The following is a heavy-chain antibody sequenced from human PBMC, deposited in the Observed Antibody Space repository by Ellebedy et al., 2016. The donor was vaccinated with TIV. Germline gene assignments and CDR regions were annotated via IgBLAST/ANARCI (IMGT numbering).Heavy chain of an antibody. J-gene: IGHJ4*02. D-gene: IGHD1-26*01. CDR2: IYYSGST. CDR1: GGSISSYY. CDR3: ARDLTGIVGANSGFDY. V-gene: IGHV4-59*01. Sequence: SETLSLXCTVSGGSISSYYWSWIRPPPGKGLEWIGYIYYSGSTNYNPSLKSRVTISVDTSKNQFSLKLSSVTAADTAVYYCARDLTGIVGANSGFDYWGQGTLVTVSS.